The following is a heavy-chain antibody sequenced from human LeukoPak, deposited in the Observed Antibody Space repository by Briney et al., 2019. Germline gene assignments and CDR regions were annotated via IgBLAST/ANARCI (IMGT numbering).Heavy chain of an antibody. D-gene: IGHD6-19*01. CDR3: AKVVSGWYFADY. CDR2: ISGSGGST. Sequence: GGSLRLSCAASGFTFSSYAMSWVGQAPGKGLEWVSAISGSGGSTYYADSVKGRFTISRDNSKNTLYLQMNSLRAEDTAVYYCAKVVSGWYFADYWGQGTLVTVSS. V-gene: IGHV3-23*01. CDR1: GFTFSSYA. J-gene: IGHJ4*02.